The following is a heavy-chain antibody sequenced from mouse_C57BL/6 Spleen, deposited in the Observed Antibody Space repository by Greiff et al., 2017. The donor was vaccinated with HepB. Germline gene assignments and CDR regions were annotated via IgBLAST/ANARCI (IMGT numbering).Heavy chain of an antibody. V-gene: IGHV1-50*01. J-gene: IGHJ2*01. D-gene: IGHD1-1*01. CDR3: ARGGGSSSYYFDY. CDR2: IDPSDSYT. CDR1: GYTFTSYW. Sequence: QVQLKESGAELVKPGASVKLSCKASGYTFTSYWMQWVKQRPGQGLEWIGEIDPSDSYTNYNQKFKGKATLTVDTSSSTAYMQLSSLTSEDSAVYYCARGGGSSSYYFDYWGQGTTLTVSS.